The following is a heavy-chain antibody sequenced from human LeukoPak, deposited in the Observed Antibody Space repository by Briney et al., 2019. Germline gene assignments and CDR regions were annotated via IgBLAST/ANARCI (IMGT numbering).Heavy chain of an antibody. CDR3: ARDPGNIAVDY. CDR2: ISSSGSTI. J-gene: IGHJ4*02. V-gene: IGHV3-48*03. CDR1: GFTFSSYE. D-gene: IGHD6-13*01. Sequence: GGSPRLSCAASGFTFSSYEMNWVRQAPGKGLEWVSYISSSGSTIYYADSVKGRFTISRDNAKNSLYLQMNSLRAEDTAVYYCARDPGNIAVDYWGQGTLVTVSS.